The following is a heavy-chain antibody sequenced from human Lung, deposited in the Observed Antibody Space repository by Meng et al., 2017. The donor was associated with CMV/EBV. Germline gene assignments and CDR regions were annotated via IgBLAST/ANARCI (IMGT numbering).Heavy chain of an antibody. CDR2: TCYDGTT. CDR1: GGLLDSGASC. CDR3: ARQAPDNWFDP. J-gene: IGHJ5*01. Sequence: CTVSGGLLDSGASCWSRTRPHPDKGLEWIGSTCYDGTTPYNPSLRSRAAISVDTSKNQFSLRLNSVTAADTAVYYCARQAPDNWFDPWGQGALVTVSS. V-gene: IGHV4-31*03.